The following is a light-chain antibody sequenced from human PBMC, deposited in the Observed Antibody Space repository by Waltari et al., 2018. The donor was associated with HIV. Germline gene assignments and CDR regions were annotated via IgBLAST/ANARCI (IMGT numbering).Light chain of an antibody. J-gene: IGLJ3*02. Sequence: QSALTQPASVSGSPGQSISISCTEASSDIGNSNLVSWYQHHTGRAPKLLIFEVTKRPSGVSNRFSGSKSGNTASLTISDLQAEDEADYYCGTWDSSLSAGVFGGGTNLTVL. CDR3: GTWDSSLSAGV. CDR1: SSDIGNSNL. V-gene: IGLV2-23*02. CDR2: EVT.